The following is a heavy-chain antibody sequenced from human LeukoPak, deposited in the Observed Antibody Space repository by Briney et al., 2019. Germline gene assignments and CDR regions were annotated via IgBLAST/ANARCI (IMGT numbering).Heavy chain of an antibody. CDR3: ARTRGRYYDSSGYPDAFDI. CDR2: ISSSSSTI. D-gene: IGHD3-22*01. CDR1: GFTFSSYS. V-gene: IGHV3-48*01. Sequence: GGSLRLSCAASGFTFSSYSMNWVRQAPGKGLEWVSYISSSSSTIYYADSVKGRFTISRDNAKNSLYLQMNSLRAEDTAVYYCARTRGRYYDSSGYPDAFDIWGQGTMVAVSS. J-gene: IGHJ3*02.